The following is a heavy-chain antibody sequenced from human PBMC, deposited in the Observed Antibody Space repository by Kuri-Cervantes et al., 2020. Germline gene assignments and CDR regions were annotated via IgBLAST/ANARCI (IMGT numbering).Heavy chain of an antibody. CDR1: GGSISSGGYY. CDR2: IYYSGST. J-gene: IGHJ5*02. V-gene: IGHV4-31*03. Sequence: SETLSLTCTVSGGSISSGGYYWSWIRQHPGKGLEWIGYIYYSGSTYYNPSLKSRVTISVDTSKNQFSLKLSSVTAADTAVYYCARGGIMITFGGVIVMGNWFDPWGQGTLVTVSS. D-gene: IGHD3-16*02. CDR3: ARGGIMITFGGVIVMGNWFDP.